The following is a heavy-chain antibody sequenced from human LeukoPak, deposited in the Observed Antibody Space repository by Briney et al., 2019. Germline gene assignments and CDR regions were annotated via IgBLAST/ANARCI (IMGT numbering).Heavy chain of an antibody. Sequence: SGPTLLQPTPTLTLTCTFSGFSLSTRGGGVGWIRQPPGKALEWLSLIDWDDDKRYSTSLKRRDTITKESTNRQVVLTMTNMDPVDTATYYCAHLPVDYYDSSGYYSCFDYWGQGTLVTVSS. J-gene: IGHJ4*02. V-gene: IGHV2-5*02. D-gene: IGHD3-22*01. CDR3: AHLPVDYYDSSGYYSCFDY. CDR2: IDWDDDK. CDR1: GFSLSTRGGG.